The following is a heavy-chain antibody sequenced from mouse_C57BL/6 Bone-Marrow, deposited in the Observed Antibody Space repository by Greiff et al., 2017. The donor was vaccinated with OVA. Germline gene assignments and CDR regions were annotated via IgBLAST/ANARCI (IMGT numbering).Heavy chain of an antibody. CDR3: VRHGYYAMDY. CDR1: GFSFNTYA. Sequence: EVKLVESGGGLVQPKGSLKLSCAASGFSFNTYAMNWVRQAPGKGLEWVARIRSKSNNYATYYADSVKDRFTISRDDSENMLYLQMNNLKTEDTAMYYCVRHGYYAMDYWGQGTSVTVSS. CDR2: IRSKSNNYAT. V-gene: IGHV10-1*01. J-gene: IGHJ4*01.